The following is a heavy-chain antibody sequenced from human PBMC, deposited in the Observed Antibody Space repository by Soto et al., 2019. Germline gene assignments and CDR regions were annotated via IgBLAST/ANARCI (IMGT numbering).Heavy chain of an antibody. CDR3: ASGILDAFDI. V-gene: IGHV4-38-2*02. CDR2: IYHSGST. CDR1: GYSISSGYY. Sequence: SETLSLTCTVSGYSISSGYYWGWIRQPPGKGLEWIGSIYHSGSTYYNPSLKSRVTISVDTSKNQFSLKLSSVTAADTAVYYCASGILDAFDIWGQGTMVTV. J-gene: IGHJ3*02. D-gene: IGHD2-15*01.